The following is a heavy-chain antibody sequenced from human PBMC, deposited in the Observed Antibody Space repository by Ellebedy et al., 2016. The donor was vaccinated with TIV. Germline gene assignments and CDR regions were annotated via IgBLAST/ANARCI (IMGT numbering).Heavy chain of an antibody. Sequence: GESLKISCAASGFTFDRYGMIWVRQVPGKGLEWVSGINYNGGSTGYGDSVKGRFTISRDDSKNTLYLQMISLRAEDTAVYYCAREGDTYSWTEIDYWGQGTLVTVSS. D-gene: IGHD1-1*01. CDR3: AREGDTYSWTEIDY. V-gene: IGHV3-20*04. CDR1: GFTFDRYG. CDR2: INYNGGST. J-gene: IGHJ4*02.